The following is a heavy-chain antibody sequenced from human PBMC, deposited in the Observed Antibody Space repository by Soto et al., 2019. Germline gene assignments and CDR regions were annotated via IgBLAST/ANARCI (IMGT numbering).Heavy chain of an antibody. V-gene: IGHV3-11*01. D-gene: IGHD2-15*01. CDR3: ARSLVASKENHSDHYMDV. CDR2: ISSSGSTI. Sequence: PGGSLRLSCAASGFTFSDYYMSWIRQAPGKGLEWVSYISSSGSTIYYADSVKGRFTISRDNAKNSLYLQMNSLRAEDTAVYYCARSLVASKENHSDHYMDVWGKGTTVTVSS. CDR1: GFTFSDYY. J-gene: IGHJ6*03.